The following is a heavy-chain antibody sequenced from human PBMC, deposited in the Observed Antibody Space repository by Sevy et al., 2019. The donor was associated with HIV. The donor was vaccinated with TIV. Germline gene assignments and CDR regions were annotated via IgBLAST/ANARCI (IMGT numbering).Heavy chain of an antibody. D-gene: IGHD2-2*01. V-gene: IGHV3-53*01. Sequence: GGSLRLSCAASGLTVSSNYMSWIRQAPGKGLEWVSVIYSGGSTYYADSVKGRFTISRDNSKNTLYLQMNSLRAEDTAVYYCARVSCSSTSCHPNYYYGMDVWGQGTTVTVSS. CDR1: GLTVSSNY. CDR2: IYSGGST. CDR3: ARVSCSSTSCHPNYYYGMDV. J-gene: IGHJ6*02.